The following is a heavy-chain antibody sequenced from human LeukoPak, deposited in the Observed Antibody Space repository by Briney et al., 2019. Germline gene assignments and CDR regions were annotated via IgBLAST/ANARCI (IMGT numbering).Heavy chain of an antibody. V-gene: IGHV3-30*04. D-gene: IGHD3-9*01. CDR1: GFTLTNYA. J-gene: IGHJ6*03. CDR3: AREGHSDLLTGYSPVEYYYYYMDV. Sequence: PGGSLRLSCAVSGFTLTNYAVHWVRQAPGKGLEWLAVMSNDGKNKYLADSVKGRFSVSRDISKDTLYLQMDSLRAEDTAVYYCAREGHSDLLTGYSPVEYYYYYMDVWGRGTTVTASS. CDR2: MSNDGKNK.